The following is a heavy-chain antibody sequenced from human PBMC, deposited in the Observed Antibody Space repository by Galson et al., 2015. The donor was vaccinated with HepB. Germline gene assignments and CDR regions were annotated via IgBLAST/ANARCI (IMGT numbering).Heavy chain of an antibody. D-gene: IGHD6-13*01. V-gene: IGHV3-23*01. J-gene: IGHJ4*02. CDR2: ISGSGGST. Sequence: SLRLSCAASGFTFSSYAMSWVRQAPGKGLEWVSAISGSGGSTYYADSVKGRFTISRDNSKNTLYLQMNSLRAEDTAVYYCAKAGPRGYSVSKSPPFDYWGQGTLVTVSS. CDR1: GFTFSSYA. CDR3: AKAGPRGYSVSKSPPFDY.